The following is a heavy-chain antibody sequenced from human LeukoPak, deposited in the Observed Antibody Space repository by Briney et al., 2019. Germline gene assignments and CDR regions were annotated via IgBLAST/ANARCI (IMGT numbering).Heavy chain of an antibody. CDR1: GYTFTSYG. D-gene: IGHD3-16*02. CDR2: ISAYNGNT. Sequence: ASVKVSCKASGYTFTSYGISWVRQAPGQGLEWMGWISAYNGNTNYAQKLQGRVTMTTDTSTSTAYMELTSLRSDDAAVYYCARDPYYVWGSYRPYYFDYWGQGTLVAVSS. V-gene: IGHV1-18*01. J-gene: IGHJ4*02. CDR3: ARDPYYVWGSYRPYYFDY.